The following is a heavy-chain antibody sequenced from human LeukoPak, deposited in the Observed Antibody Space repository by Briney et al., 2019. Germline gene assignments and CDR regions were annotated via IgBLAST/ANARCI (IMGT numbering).Heavy chain of an antibody. V-gene: IGHV3-49*04. CDR2: IRRRAYGGAA. J-gene: IGHJ4*02. CDR3: SRNSLVDFDY. CDR1: GFAFDDFA. D-gene: IGHD5-18*01. Sequence: GGSLRLSCTTSGFAFDDFAMRWVRQPAGKGLEWVGFIRRRAYGGAAEYAASVKGRFIISRDDSKGIAYLQMNSLKTEDTAVYYCSRNSLVDFDYWGQGSRVIVSP.